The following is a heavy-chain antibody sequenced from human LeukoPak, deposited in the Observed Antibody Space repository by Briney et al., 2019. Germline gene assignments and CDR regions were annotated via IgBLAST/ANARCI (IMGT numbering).Heavy chain of an antibody. CDR1: GFTFSLYS. V-gene: IGHV3-48*01. CDR3: ARDQDCTKGVSYLRDGMDV. Sequence: GGSLRLSCAASGFTFSLYSMNWVRQAPGKGLEWVSYISGSSNTIHYADSVKGRFTISRDNAKNSLYLQMNSLRAEDTAVYYCARDQDCTKGVSYLRDGMDVRGQGTTVTVSS. CDR2: ISGSSNTI. D-gene: IGHD2-8*01. J-gene: IGHJ6*02.